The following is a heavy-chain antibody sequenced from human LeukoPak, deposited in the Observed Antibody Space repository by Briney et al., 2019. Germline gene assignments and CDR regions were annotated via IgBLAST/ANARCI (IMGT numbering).Heavy chain of an antibody. Sequence: SETLSLTCTVSGGSISSSSYYWGWIRQPPVKGLEWIGSFSYSGNTYYNPSLKSRVTISVDTSKNQSSLKMRSVTAADTAVYYCARRYCSSTSCPDLFDYWGQGTLVTVSS. CDR2: FSYSGNT. J-gene: IGHJ4*02. CDR3: ARRYCSSTSCPDLFDY. D-gene: IGHD2-2*01. V-gene: IGHV4-39*01. CDR1: GGSISSSSYY.